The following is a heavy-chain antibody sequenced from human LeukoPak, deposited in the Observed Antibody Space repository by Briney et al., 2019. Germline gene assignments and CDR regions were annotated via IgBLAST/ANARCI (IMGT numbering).Heavy chain of an antibody. CDR1: GGTFSSYA. CDR3: ARDIKYEGHYYDSSGYLDY. CDR2: IIPILGIA. J-gene: IGHJ4*02. D-gene: IGHD3-22*01. V-gene: IGHV1-69*04. Sequence: GASVKVSCKASGGTFSSYAISWVRQAPGQGLEWMGRIIPILGIANYAQKFQGRVTITADKSTSTAYMELSSLRSEDTAAYYCARDIKYEGHYYDSSGYLDYWGQGTLVTVSS.